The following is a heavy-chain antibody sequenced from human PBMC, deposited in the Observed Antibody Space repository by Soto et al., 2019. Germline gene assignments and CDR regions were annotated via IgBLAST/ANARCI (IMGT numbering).Heavy chain of an antibody. Sequence: EVQLVESGGGLVQPGGSLRLSCVVSGFTIENSVMHWVRQTPGKGLMWVSRITGAGDGTLYADSVQGRFTISRDNAKNTVYLHMTGLRVEETAVYYCARAQKWRQLLLNVFDIWGQGTTVTVSS. D-gene: IGHD5-18*01. CDR1: GFTIENSV. CDR2: ITGAGDGT. V-gene: IGHV3-74*01. J-gene: IGHJ3*02. CDR3: ARAQKWRQLLLNVFDI.